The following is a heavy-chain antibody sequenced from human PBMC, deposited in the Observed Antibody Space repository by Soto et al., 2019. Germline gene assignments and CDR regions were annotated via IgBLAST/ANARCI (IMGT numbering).Heavy chain of an antibody. Sequence: QVQLVQSGAEVKKPGASVQVSCKASHYTFTSYAISWVRQAPGQGLEWIGWISAYNGNTNYAQKLQGRVTMTTDTSTSTAYMEMRSVRSDDTAMYYCARGWFGAWVYDFDYWGQGTLVTVSS. V-gene: IGHV1-18*01. D-gene: IGHD3-10*01. CDR2: ISAYNGNT. CDR3: ARGWFGAWVYDFDY. J-gene: IGHJ4*02. CDR1: HYTFTSYA.